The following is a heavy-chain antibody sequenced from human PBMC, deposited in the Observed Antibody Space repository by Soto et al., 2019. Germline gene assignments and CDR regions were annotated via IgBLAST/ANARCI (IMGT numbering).Heavy chain of an antibody. Sequence: QVQLVQSGAEVTKPGASVKVSCKTSGFTFSAFGVTWVRQAPGQGREWMGWSVAARGNTVYARNYHGRVTVTTDTSTNTAYMELRSLTSDDTALYYCARVAGLGSWSRYFDNWGQGTRVTVSS. D-gene: IGHD3-10*01. CDR3: ARVAGLGSWSRYFDN. CDR1: GFTFSAFG. J-gene: IGHJ4*02. CDR2: SVAARGNT. V-gene: IGHV1-18*01.